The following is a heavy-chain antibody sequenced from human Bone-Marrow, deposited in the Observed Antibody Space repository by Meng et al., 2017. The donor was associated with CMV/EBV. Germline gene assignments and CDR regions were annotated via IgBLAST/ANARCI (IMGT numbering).Heavy chain of an antibody. Sequence: GESLKISCAASGFTFSSYSMNWVRQAPGKGLEWVSSISSSSSYIYYADSVKGRFTIPRDNAKNSLDLQMNSLRADDTAVYYCASWGRRMPIWGQGTMVTVSS. D-gene: IGHD3-16*01. CDR1: GFTFSSYS. J-gene: IGHJ3*02. CDR2: ISSSSSYI. V-gene: IGHV3-21*01. CDR3: ASWGRRMPI.